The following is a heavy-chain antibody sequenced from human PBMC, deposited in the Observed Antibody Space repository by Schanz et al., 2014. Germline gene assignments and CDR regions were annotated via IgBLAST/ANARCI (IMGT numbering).Heavy chain of an antibody. CDR1: GFTFNSYA. D-gene: IGHD2-15*01. J-gene: IGHJ6*02. CDR3: AKGMGYCSGGTCYDYYYYGLDV. V-gene: IGHV3-23*01. Sequence: DVQLLESGGGLVQPGGSLRLSCAASGFTFNSYAVTWVRQAPGKGLEWVSSISHSGGSKYYADSVKGRFTISRDNSKNTLYLQMNTLRAEDTAVYYCAKGMGYCSGGTCYDYYYYGLDVWGQGTTVTVSS. CDR2: ISHSGGSK.